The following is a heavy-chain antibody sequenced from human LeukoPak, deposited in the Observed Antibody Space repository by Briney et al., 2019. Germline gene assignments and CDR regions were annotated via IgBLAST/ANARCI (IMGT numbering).Heavy chain of an antibody. D-gene: IGHD3-3*02. Sequence: PSETLSLTCTVSGGSISSYYWSWIRQPPGKGLEWIGYIYYSGSTNYNPSLKSRVTISVDTSKTQFSLKLSSVTAVDTAMYYCARGWAAFDLDYWGQQTLVTVS. CDR2: IYYSGST. CDR3: ARGWAAFDLDY. CDR1: GGSISSYY. J-gene: IGHJ4*02. V-gene: IGHV4-59*01.